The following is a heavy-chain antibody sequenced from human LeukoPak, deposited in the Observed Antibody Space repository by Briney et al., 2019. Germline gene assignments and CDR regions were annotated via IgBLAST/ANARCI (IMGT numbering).Heavy chain of an antibody. CDR1: GGSISSSGYY. CDR2: IYYTGST. J-gene: IGHJ6*03. V-gene: IGHV4-39*01. CDR3: ARLHYGGNYGYYYYYMDV. D-gene: IGHD4-23*01. Sequence: SETLSLTCTVSGGSISSSGYYWGWIRQTPGKGLEWIGTIYYTGSTYYNPSLKSRVTISVDTSKNQFSLKLSSVTAADTAVYYCARLHYGGNYGYYYYYMDVWGKGTTVTISS.